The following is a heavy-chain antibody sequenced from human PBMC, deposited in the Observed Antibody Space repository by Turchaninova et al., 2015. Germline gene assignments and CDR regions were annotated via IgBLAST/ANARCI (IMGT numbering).Heavy chain of an antibody. V-gene: IGHV3-66*01. J-gene: IGHJ6*02. CDR3: AGKPDYYDSSGYYHPGYYFYAMDV. CDR2: IYDAGNT. D-gene: IGHD3-22*01. CDR1: GFTVNTNY. Sequence: EVQLVESGGDLVQPGGSLRLSCAVSGFTVNTNYMTWVSQAPGKGLEWVSVIYDAGNTDYSAPVKVRFPLYRDYSANTLYLQMTSLRDEDTAGYYCAGKPDYYDSSGYYHPGYYFYAMDVWGQGTTVTVSS.